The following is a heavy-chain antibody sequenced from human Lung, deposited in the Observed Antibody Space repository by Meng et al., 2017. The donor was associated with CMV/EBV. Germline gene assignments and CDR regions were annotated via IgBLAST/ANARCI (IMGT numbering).Heavy chain of an antibody. CDR2: ISYDGSNK. J-gene: IGHJ4*02. CDR3: ASSQGIAARPLDY. V-gene: IGHV3-30*04. Sequence: GGSXRLXXAASGFTFSSYAMHWVRQAPGKGLEWVAVISYDGSNKYYADSVKGRFTISRDNSKNTLYLQMNSLRAEDTAVYYCASSQGIAARPLDYWGQGTLVXVSS. CDR1: GFTFSSYA. D-gene: IGHD6-6*01.